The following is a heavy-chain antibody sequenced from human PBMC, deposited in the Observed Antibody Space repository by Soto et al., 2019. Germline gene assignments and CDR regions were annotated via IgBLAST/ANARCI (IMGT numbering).Heavy chain of an antibody. CDR3: ARDTSRYNWNQLGMDV. D-gene: IGHD1-20*01. Sequence: GSLRLAGTASGFTFSSYGMHWVRQAPGKGLEWVAVIWYDGSNKYYADSVKGRFTISRDNSKNTLYLQMNSLRAEDTAVYYCARDTSRYNWNQLGMDVWGQGTTVTVYS. V-gene: IGHV3-33*01. J-gene: IGHJ6*02. CDR2: IWYDGSNK. CDR1: GFTFSSYG.